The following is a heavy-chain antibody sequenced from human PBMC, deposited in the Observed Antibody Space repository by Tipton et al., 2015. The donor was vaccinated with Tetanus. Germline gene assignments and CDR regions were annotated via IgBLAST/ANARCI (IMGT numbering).Heavy chain of an antibody. V-gene: IGHV3-33*01. CDR2: IWYDGSNK. J-gene: IGHJ4*02. D-gene: IGHD1-14*01. CDR3: ARDPRPGFHYFDY. Sequence: SGFTFSSYGMHWVRQAPGKGLEWVAVIWYDGSNKYYADSVKGRFTISRDNSKNTLYLQMNSLRAEDTAVYYCARDPRPGFHYFDYWGQGTLVTVSS. CDR1: GFTFSSYG.